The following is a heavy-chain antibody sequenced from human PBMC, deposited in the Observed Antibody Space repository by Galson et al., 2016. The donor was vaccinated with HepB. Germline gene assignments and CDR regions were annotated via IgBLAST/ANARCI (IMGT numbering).Heavy chain of an antibody. V-gene: IGHV3-23*01. CDR2: ISSGSFP. J-gene: IGHJ6*02. CDR1: GFTFSDYG. CDR3: VKGHTSTNV. Sequence: SLRLSCAASGFTFSDYGMTWVRQAPGKGLQWVSTISSGSFPYYSESVKGRFTISRDNSKNTLFLQMNSLRAEDTAVYYCVKGHTSTNVWGQGTTVTVSS. D-gene: IGHD2-2*02.